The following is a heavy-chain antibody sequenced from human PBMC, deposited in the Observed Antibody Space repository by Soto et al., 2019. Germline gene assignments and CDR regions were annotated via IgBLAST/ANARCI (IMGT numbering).Heavy chain of an antibody. J-gene: IGHJ4*02. CDR2: IKSKTDGGTT. Sequence: GGSLRLSWAASGFTFSNAWMSWVRQAPGKGLEWVGRIKSKTDGGTTDYAAPVKGRFTISRDDSKNTLYLQMNSLKTEDTAVYYCATDTYGSGSPLQWGQGTLVTV. V-gene: IGHV3-15*01. D-gene: IGHD3-10*01. CDR1: GFTFSNAW. CDR3: ATDTYGSGSPLQ.